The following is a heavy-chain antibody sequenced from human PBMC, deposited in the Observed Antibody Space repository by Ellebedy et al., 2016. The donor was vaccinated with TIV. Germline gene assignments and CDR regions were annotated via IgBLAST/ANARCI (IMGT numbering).Heavy chain of an antibody. D-gene: IGHD1-7*01. Sequence: AASVKVSCKVFGYTLTELSMHGVRQAPGKRLEWMGAFDPEDGETIYAQKFQGRVTMTEDSSTDTSYMELRSLRSEYTAVYYCATVSTYNWNYGGFYYSTMDVWGQGTTVTVSS. CDR2: FDPEDGET. CDR1: GYTLTELS. V-gene: IGHV1-24*01. CDR3: ATVSTYNWNYGGFYYSTMDV. J-gene: IGHJ6*02.